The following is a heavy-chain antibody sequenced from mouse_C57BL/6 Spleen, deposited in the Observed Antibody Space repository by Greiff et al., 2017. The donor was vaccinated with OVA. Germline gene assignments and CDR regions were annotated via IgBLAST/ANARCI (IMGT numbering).Heavy chain of an antibody. Sequence: VQLQQSGAELVMPGASVKLSCKASGFTFTSYWMPWVQQRPGQGLAWIGEIDTSDSYTYSNQKFKVKSTLTVDKSSSTADMQLSSLTSEDSAVYYCARGGEYGSSEGWFAYWGQGTLVTVSA. CDR1: GFTFTSYW. V-gene: IGHV1-69*01. J-gene: IGHJ3*01. CDR2: IDTSDSYT. D-gene: IGHD1-1*01. CDR3: ARGGEYGSSEGWFAY.